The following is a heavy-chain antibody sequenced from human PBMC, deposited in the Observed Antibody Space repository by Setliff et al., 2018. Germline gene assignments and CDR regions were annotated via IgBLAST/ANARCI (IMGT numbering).Heavy chain of an antibody. V-gene: IGHV4-38-2*02. CDR1: GYSISNDYF. CDR2: FYHSGST. Sequence: SETLSLTCTVSGYSISNDYFWGWIRQPPGKGLEWIGSFYHSGSTSYYPSLKSRVTISVDTSKNQFSLNLSSVTAADTAVYYCAKHRSYFDYWGQGTLVTVST. J-gene: IGHJ4*02. CDR3: AKHRSYFDY.